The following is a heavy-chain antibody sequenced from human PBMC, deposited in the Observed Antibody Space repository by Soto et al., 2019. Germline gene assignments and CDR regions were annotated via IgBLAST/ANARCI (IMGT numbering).Heavy chain of an antibody. D-gene: IGHD2-8*01. J-gene: IGHJ4*02. Sequence: QVQLQESGPGLVKPSETLSLTCTVSGGSISSYYWSWIRQPPGKGLEWIGYIYYSGSTNYNPSLKSRVTISVAPSKNQFSLKLSSVTAADTAVYYCARDRVRCTNGVCYPIFDYWGQGTLVTVSS. CDR2: IYYSGST. CDR3: ARDRVRCTNGVCYPIFDY. CDR1: GGSISSYY. V-gene: IGHV4-59*01.